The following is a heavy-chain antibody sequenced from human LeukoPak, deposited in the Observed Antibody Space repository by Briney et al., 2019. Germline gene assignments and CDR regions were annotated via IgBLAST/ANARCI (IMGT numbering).Heavy chain of an antibody. J-gene: IGHJ6*02. Sequence: GASVKVPCKASGGTFISYSISWVRQAPGQGLEWMGWIIPIFGIANYAQKFQGRVTITADKYTSTFYMELSSLRSEDTVVYYCARVGYCSSTSCYSYYYYYGMDVWGQGTTVTVSS. CDR2: IIPIFGIA. CDR3: ARVGYCSSTSCYSYYYYYGMDV. D-gene: IGHD2-2*01. CDR1: GGTFISYS. V-gene: IGHV1-69*17.